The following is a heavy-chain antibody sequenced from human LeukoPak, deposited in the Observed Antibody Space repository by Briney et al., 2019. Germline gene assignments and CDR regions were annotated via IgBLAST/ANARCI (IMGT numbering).Heavy chain of an antibody. J-gene: IGHJ3*02. Sequence: PSETLSLTCAVSGGSISSSNWWSWVRQPPGKGLEWIGEIYHSGSTNYNPSLKSRVTISVDKSKNQFSLKLSSVTAADTAVYYCASGPYYDSSGYPKDAFDIWGQGTMVTVSS. CDR3: ASGPYYDSSGYPKDAFDI. V-gene: IGHV4-4*02. CDR1: GGSISSSNW. CDR2: IYHSGST. D-gene: IGHD3-22*01.